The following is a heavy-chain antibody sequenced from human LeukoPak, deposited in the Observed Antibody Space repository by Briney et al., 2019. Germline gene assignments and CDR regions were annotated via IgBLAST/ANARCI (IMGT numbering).Heavy chain of an antibody. V-gene: IGHV3-11*04. CDR2: ISSSGSTI. J-gene: IGHJ5*02. Sequence: GGSLRLSCAASGFTFSDYYMSWIRQAPGKGLEWVSYISSSGSTIYYADSVKGRFTISRDDSKNTLYLQMNSLRAEDTAVYYCAREASNYGDYAETSFDPWGQGTLVTVSS. CDR1: GFTFSDYY. CDR3: AREASNYGDYAETSFDP. D-gene: IGHD4-17*01.